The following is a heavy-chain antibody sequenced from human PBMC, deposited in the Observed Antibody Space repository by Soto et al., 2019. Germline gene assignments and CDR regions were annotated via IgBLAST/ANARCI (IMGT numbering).Heavy chain of an antibody. CDR1: GGSISSYY. V-gene: IGHV4-59*08. J-gene: IGHJ4*02. CDR2: IYYGWST. D-gene: IGHD5-12*01. CDR3: AGAYCGYAPSGD. Sequence: QVQLQESGPGLVKPSETLSLTCTVSGGSISSYYWSWIRQPPGKGLEWIGDIYYGWSTNYNPAHKSRPAISVYTSKIQCSLKLSSVTAADTAVYYCAGAYCGYAPSGDWGQGTLVTVSS.